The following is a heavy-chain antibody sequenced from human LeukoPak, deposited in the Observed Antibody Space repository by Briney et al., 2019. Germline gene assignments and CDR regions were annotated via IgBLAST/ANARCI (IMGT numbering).Heavy chain of an antibody. D-gene: IGHD3-10*01. CDR3: VKGKDLYGALDI. CDR2: ISFDGTTK. Sequence: GNSLRLSCAASGFTVSTSVMHWVRQAPGKGLDWAAIISFDGTTKYYADSVKGRFTISRDNSKNTVFLQMDSLRAEDTAVYYCVKGKDLYGALDIWGQGTMVTVSS. V-gene: IGHV3-30*18. J-gene: IGHJ3*02. CDR1: GFTVSTSV.